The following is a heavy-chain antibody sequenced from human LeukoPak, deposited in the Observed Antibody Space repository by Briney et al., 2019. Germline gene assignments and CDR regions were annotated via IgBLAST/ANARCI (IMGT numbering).Heavy chain of an antibody. J-gene: IGHJ4*02. CDR3: ARDGHGVPLDY. CDR1: GLIFSSYA. D-gene: IGHD4-17*01. V-gene: IGHV3-30-3*01. Sequence: GSSLRLSCVASGLIFSSYAMHWVRQAPGKGLEWVAVIGHDGTEKYYGDSVKGRFTISRDNSKNTLYLQMNSLRAEDTALYYCARDGHGVPLDYWGQGTLVTVSP. CDR2: IGHDGTEK.